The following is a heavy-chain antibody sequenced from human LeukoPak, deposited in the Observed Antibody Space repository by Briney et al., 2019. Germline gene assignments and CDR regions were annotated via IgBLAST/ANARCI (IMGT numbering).Heavy chain of an antibody. CDR1: GGSISSSSYY. Sequence: SETLSLTCTVSGGSISSSSYYWGWIRQPPGKGLEWIGSIYYSGNTYYNPSLKSRVTISVDTSKNQFSLKLSSVTAADTAVYYCVRDRILYSTNYYYGMDVWGQGTTVTVSS. J-gene: IGHJ6*01. CDR2: IYYSGNT. CDR3: VRDRILYSTNYYYGMDV. D-gene: IGHD6-13*01. V-gene: IGHV4-39*07.